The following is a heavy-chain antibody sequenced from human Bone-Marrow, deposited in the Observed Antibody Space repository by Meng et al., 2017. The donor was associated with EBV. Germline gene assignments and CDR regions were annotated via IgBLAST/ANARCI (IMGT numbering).Heavy chain of an antibody. CDR2: LIPMVGAP. J-gene: IGHJ4*02. V-gene: IGHV1-69*01. Sequence: QGQLLQSVAEVKKPGSSVKVSCRTSGGIFRSDAVSWVRQAPGQGLEWMGGLIPMVGAPHYAQKFQGRVTIIADESTSTHSMQLNSLRSEDTAMYYCASESGRGFTPDYWGQGTLVTVSS. CDR3: ASESGRGFTPDY. CDR1: GGIFRSDA. D-gene: IGHD3-10*01.